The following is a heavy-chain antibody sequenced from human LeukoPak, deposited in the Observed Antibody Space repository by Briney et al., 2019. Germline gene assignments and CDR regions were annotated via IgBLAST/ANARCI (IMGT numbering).Heavy chain of an antibody. Sequence: ASVKVACKVSESTVTEFSIHGVRQAPGKGPEWMGGFDPDNAERVFARKFQGRVTMTEDTSTNTAYMELTSLGSEDTAVYYCATGQTTPVLVDTLHFWGQGTRVTVSS. CDR2: FDPDNAER. V-gene: IGHV1-24*01. D-gene: IGHD3-3*01. J-gene: IGHJ1*01. CDR3: ATGQTTPVLVDTLHF. CDR1: ESTVTEFS.